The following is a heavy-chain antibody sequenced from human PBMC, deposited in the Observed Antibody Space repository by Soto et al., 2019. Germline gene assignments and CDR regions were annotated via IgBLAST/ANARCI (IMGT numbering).Heavy chain of an antibody. J-gene: IGHJ4*02. CDR3: ARGCSSTSCYTKQTFDY. V-gene: IGHV1-2*02. CDR2: INPNSGGT. Sequence: PSVKVSCKASGYTFTGYYMHWVRQAPGQGLEWMGWINPNSGGTNYAQKFQGRVTMTRDTSISTAYMELSRLRSDDTAVYYCARGCSSTSCYTKQTFDYWGQGTLVTVSS. D-gene: IGHD2-2*02. CDR1: GYTFTGYY.